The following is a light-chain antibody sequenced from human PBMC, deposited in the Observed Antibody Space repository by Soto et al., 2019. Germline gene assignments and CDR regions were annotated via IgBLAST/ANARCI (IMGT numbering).Light chain of an antibody. CDR2: HVT. J-gene: IGLJ1*01. CDR1: SSDIGHYDY. V-gene: IGLV2-14*03. CDR3: CSLTTSHTYV. Sequence: QSALTQPASVSGSPGQSITISCTGTSSDIGHYDYVSWYQQHPGKAPKLIIYHVTYRPSGASNRYSGSKSGNSASLTISGLQVDDEADYYCCSLTTSHTYVFGSGTKVTVL.